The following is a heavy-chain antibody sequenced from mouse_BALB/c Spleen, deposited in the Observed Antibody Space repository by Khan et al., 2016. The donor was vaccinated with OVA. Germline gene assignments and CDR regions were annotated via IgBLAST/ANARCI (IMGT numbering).Heavy chain of an antibody. J-gene: IGHJ1*01. Sequence: EVELVESGGGLVKPGGSLKLSCAASGFTFSSYTMSWVRQTPEKRLEWVATISSGSTYTYYPDSVKGRFTILRDNTRNPLYLQMSSLKSEDTALYYCTRDGNYAHWYFDVWGAGTTVTVSS. CDR1: GFTFSSYT. V-gene: IGHV5-6-4*01. CDR2: ISSGSTYT. D-gene: IGHD2-1*01. CDR3: TRDGNYAHWYFDV.